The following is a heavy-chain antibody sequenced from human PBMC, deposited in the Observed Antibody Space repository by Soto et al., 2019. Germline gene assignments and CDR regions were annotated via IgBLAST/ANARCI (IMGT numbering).Heavy chain of an antibody. J-gene: IGHJ4*02. CDR2: ITGSGRDT. V-gene: IGHV3-23*01. Sequence: GESLRLSCASSGFTFRNKVLSWVRQAPGKGLDWVSGITGSGRDTYYADSVKGRFTISRDNSKNMVFLQMDSLRAEDTALYYCAKNGLDNSPSAIDSWGPGTLVTVSS. CDR3: AKNGLDNSPSAIDS. D-gene: IGHD2-8*01. CDR1: GFTFRNKV.